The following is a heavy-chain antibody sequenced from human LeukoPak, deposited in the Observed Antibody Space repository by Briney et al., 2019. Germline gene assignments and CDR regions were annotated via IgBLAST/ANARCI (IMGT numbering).Heavy chain of an antibody. Sequence: SETLSLTCTVSGGSISSSSYYWGWIRQPPGKGLEWIGSIYYSGSTYYNPSLKSRVTISVDTSKNQFSLKLSSVTAADTAVYYCARHGYSWRQDLDYWGQGTLVTVSS. J-gene: IGHJ4*02. D-gene: IGHD5-18*01. V-gene: IGHV4-39*01. CDR1: GGSISSSSYY. CDR2: IYYSGST. CDR3: ARHGYSWRQDLDY.